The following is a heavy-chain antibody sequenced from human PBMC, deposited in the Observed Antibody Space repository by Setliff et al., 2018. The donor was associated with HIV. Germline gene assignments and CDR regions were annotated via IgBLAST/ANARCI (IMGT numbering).Heavy chain of an antibody. J-gene: IGHJ5*02. Sequence: SETLSLTCSVSGGYISGSSYYWGWIRQPPGKGLEWSGRVYHSGSTSYNPSLNSRVTISVDKSKNQFSVKLRSVTAADTAVYYCARDMTNYYDRSGSFGWFAPWGQGTPVTVSS. V-gene: IGHV4-39*07. CDR3: ARDMTNYYDRSGSFGWFAP. D-gene: IGHD3-22*01. CDR2: VYHSGST. CDR1: GGYISGSSYY.